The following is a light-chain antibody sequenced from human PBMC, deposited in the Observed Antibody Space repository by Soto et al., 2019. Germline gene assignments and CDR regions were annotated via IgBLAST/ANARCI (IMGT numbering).Light chain of an antibody. J-gene: IGLJ2*01. V-gene: IGLV1-44*01. CDR3: ATWDDSLNGPV. Sequence: QSVLTQPPSTSGTPGQRVTISCSGSSSNIGTNSVNWYQQLPGTAPKLLIYNSNQRPLGVPDRFSGSKSGTSASLAISGLQSEDEADYYCATWDDSLNGPVFGGGTKLTVL. CDR1: SSNIGTNS. CDR2: NSN.